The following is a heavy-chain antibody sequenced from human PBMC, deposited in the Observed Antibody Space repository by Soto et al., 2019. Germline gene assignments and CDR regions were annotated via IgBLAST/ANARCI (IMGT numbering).Heavy chain of an antibody. V-gene: IGHV4-39*01. CDR1: GGSISSSSYY. D-gene: IGHD3-10*01. Sequence: SETLSLTCTVSGGSISSSSYYWGWIRQPPGKGLEWIGRIYYSGSTYYNPSLKSRVTISVDTSKNQFSLKLSSVTAADTAVYYCASGLVLGYYYYYMDVWAKGTTVTVSS. CDR2: IYYSGST. CDR3: ASGLVLGYYYYYMDV. J-gene: IGHJ6*03.